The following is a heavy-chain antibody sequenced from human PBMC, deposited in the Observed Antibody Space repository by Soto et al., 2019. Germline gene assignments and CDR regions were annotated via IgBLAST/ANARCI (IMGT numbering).Heavy chain of an antibody. V-gene: IGHV3-53*01. CDR3: ARGEPFKH. D-gene: IGHD1-1*01. CDR2: IYADGRT. J-gene: IGHJ4*02. Sequence: PGGSLRVSCAASGFTVSGNYRSWVRQAPGKGLEWVSVIYADGRTYYADSVKGRFTISRDNSKNTLYLQMNSLRAEDTAFYYCARGEPFKHWGQGTQVTVSS. CDR1: GFTVSGNY.